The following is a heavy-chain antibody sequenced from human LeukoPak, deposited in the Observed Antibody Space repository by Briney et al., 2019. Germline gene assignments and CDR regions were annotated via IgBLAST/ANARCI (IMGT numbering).Heavy chain of an antibody. V-gene: IGHV4-61*02. CDR1: GGSISSGSYY. CDR2: IYTSGST. J-gene: IGHJ4*02. Sequence: PSETLSLTCTVSGGSISSGSYYWNWIRQPAGKGLEWIGRIYTSGSTNYNPSLKSRVTISVDTSKNQFSLKLSSVTAADTAVYYCARRRYFDYWGQGTLVTVSS. CDR3: ARRRYFDY.